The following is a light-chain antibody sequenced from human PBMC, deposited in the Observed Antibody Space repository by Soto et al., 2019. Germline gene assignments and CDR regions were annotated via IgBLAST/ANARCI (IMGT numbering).Light chain of an antibody. Sequence: DIVMTQSPDSLAVSLGERATINCKSSQSVLYSSNNKNYLAWYQQKPGQPPKLLIYWASTRESGVTDRFSGTGSGTDFTLTIRSLQAEDVAVYCCQHYYSTPLTFGGGTKVEIK. CDR1: QSVLYSSNNKNY. V-gene: IGKV4-1*01. J-gene: IGKJ4*01. CDR2: WAS. CDR3: QHYYSTPLT.